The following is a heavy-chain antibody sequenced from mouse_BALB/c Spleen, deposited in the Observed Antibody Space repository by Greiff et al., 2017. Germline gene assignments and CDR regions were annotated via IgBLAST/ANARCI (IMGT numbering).Heavy chain of an antibody. D-gene: IGHD1-2*01. CDR3: ARVTTATNAMDY. J-gene: IGHJ4*01. Sequence: EVKVVESGGGLVKPGGSLKLSCAASGFTFSSYAMSWVRQSPEKRLEWVAEISSGGSYTYYPDTVTGRFTISRDNAKNTLYLEMSSLRSEDTAMYYCARVTTATNAMDYWGQGTSVTVSS. CDR1: GFTFSSYA. V-gene: IGHV5-9-4*01. CDR2: ISSGGSYT.